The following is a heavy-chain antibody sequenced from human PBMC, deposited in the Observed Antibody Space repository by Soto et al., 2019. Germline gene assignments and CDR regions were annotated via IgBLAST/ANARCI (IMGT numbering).Heavy chain of an antibody. CDR1: GGSISSGGYS. Sequence: QLQLQEFGSGLVKPSQTLSLTCAVSGGSISSGGYSWSWIRQPPGKGLEWIGYIYHSGSTYYNPSLKSRVTISVDRSKNQFSLKLSSVTAADTAVYYCASMPGEGGSYYYWGQGTLVTVSS. CDR2: IYHSGST. CDR3: ASMPGEGGSYYY. D-gene: IGHD1-26*01. J-gene: IGHJ4*02. V-gene: IGHV4-30-2*01.